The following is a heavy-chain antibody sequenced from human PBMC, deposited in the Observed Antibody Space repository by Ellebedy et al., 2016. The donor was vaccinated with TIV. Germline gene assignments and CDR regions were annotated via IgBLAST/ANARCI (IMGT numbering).Heavy chain of an antibody. CDR3: ARAIYGASYL. V-gene: IGHV3-7*01. CDR2: INEDGTKK. Sequence: GESLKISCTASGFTLNNYWMTWVRQAPGKGLEWVANINEDGTKKHYVDSVRGRFTISRDYAGNSLFPQMNSLGAEDTAVYYCARAIYGASYLWGRGTLVTVSS. CDR1: GFTLNNYW. J-gene: IGHJ2*01. D-gene: IGHD4-17*01.